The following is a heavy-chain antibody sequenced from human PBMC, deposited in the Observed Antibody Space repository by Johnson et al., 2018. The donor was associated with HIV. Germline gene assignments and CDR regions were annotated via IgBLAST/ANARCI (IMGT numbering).Heavy chain of an antibody. CDR2: ISGSGGSTI. J-gene: IGHJ3*02. D-gene: IGHD1-1*01. V-gene: IGHV3-48*03. Sequence: VQLVESGGGLVQPGRSLRLSCAASGFTFDDYAMHWVRQAPGKGLEWVSAISGSGGSTIYYADSVKGRFTISRDNAKNSLYLQLSRLRAGDTGVYYCARREVVFGSYDNWDAFDIWGQGTMVTVSS. CDR1: GFTFDDYA. CDR3: ARREVVFGSYDNWDAFDI.